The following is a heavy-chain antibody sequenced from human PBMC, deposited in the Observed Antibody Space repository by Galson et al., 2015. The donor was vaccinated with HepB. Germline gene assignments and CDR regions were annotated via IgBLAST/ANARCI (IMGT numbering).Heavy chain of an antibody. Sequence: SLRLSCAASEFTFSNYAMTWVRQAPGKGLEWVAVISYDGSEKDYTDAVKGRFTISRDDSKNTLYLQMNSLTAEDTAIYYCARDKVIRGFVISGEDYWGQGTQVTVSS. J-gene: IGHJ4*02. CDR2: ISYDGSEK. CDR3: ARDKVIRGFVISGEDY. CDR1: EFTFSNYA. V-gene: IGHV3-30*04. D-gene: IGHD3-10*01.